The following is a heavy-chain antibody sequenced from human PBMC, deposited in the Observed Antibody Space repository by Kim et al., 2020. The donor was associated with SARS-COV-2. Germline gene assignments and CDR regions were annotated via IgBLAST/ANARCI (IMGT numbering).Heavy chain of an antibody. Sequence: GGSLRLSCAASGFTFSSYGMHWVRQAPGKGLEWVAVIWYDGSNKYYADSVKGRFTISRDNSKNTLYLQMNSLRAEDTAVYYCARDNRDSSGWYNSDRWTHYYYYYGMDVWGQGTTVTVSS. CDR2: IWYDGSNK. CDR3: ARDNRDSSGWYNSDRWTHYYYYYGMDV. CDR1: GFTFSSYG. D-gene: IGHD6-19*01. J-gene: IGHJ6*02. V-gene: IGHV3-33*01.